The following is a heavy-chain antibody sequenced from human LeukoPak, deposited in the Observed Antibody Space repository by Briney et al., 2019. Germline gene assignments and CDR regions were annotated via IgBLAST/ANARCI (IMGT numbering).Heavy chain of an antibody. D-gene: IGHD1-1*01. CDR1: GFTFRNYA. CDR3: AEESGPLGVPLYDY. V-gene: IGHV3-23*01. Sequence: GGSLRLSCAASGFTFRNYALSWVRQAPGEGLEWVSGISDNGGGPYYADSVKGRCIISRDNSKNMLYLQMNSLRAEDTAVYYCAEESGPLGVPLYDYWGRGILVTASS. CDR2: ISDNGGGP. J-gene: IGHJ4*02.